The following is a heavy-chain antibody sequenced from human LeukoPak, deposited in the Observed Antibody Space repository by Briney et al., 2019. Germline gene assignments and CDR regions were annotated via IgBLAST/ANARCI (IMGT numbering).Heavy chain of an antibody. CDR1: GFTFNNYA. CDR2: ITGSGDIT. CDR3: AKAGVRWFGDSNAFDI. V-gene: IGHV3-23*01. Sequence: PGGSLRLSCAASGFTFNNYAIGWVRQAPGKGLEWVSSITGSGDITYYADSVKGRFTISRDNSKNTLYLQLNSLRVEDTAKYYCAKAGVRWFGDSNAFDIWGQGTMVTVSS. D-gene: IGHD3-10*01. J-gene: IGHJ3*02.